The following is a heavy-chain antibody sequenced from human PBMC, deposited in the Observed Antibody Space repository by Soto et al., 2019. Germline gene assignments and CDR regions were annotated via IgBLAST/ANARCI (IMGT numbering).Heavy chain of an antibody. CDR3: ASDLRGGGSPQLQKTIDY. CDR1: GFTFSSYA. D-gene: IGHD2-15*01. J-gene: IGHJ4*02. CDR2: ISGSGGST. Sequence: GGSLRLSCAASGFTFSSYAMSWVRQAPGKGLEWVSAISGSGGSTYYADSVKGRFTISRDNSKNTLYLQMNSLRAEDTAVYYCASDLRGGGSPQLQKTIDYWGQGTLVTVSS. V-gene: IGHV3-23*01.